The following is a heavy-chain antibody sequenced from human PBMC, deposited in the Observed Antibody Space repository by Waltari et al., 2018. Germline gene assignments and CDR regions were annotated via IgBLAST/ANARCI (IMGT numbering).Heavy chain of an antibody. V-gene: IGHV4-38-2*01. Sequence: QVQLQESGPGLVKPSETLSLTCAVSGYSISSGYYWGWIRQPPGKGLEWIGSIYHSGSTYYNPSLKSRVTISVDTSKNQFSLKLSSVTAADTAVYYCATVRAAYYMDVWGKGTTVTVSS. CDR2: IYHSGST. CDR3: ATVRAAYYMDV. D-gene: IGHD6-13*01. CDR1: GYSISSGYY. J-gene: IGHJ6*03.